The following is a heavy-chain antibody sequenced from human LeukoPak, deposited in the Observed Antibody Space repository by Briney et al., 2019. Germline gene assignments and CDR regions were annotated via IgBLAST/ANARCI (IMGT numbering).Heavy chain of an antibody. Sequence: GGSLRLSCAASGFTFSSYAMSWVRQAPGKGLEWVSAISGSGGSTYYADSVKGRFTISRDNSKNTLYLQMNSLRAEDTAVYYCAKDQGGAIFGVVIPQYYFDYWGQGTLVTVSS. J-gene: IGHJ4*02. D-gene: IGHD3-3*01. CDR1: GFTFSSYA. V-gene: IGHV3-23*01. CDR2: ISGSGGST. CDR3: AKDQGGAIFGVVIPQYYFDY.